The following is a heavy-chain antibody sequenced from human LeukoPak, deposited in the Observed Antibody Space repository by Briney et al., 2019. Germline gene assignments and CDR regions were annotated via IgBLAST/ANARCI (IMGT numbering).Heavy chain of an antibody. J-gene: IGHJ6*03. CDR3: ARDLGYYYYYMDV. D-gene: IGHD3-10*01. CDR1: GFTFDDYA. CDR2: INWNSDSI. Sequence: PGGSLRLSCAVSGFTFDDYAMHWVRQVPGKGLEWVSGINWNSDSIGYADSVKGRFTTSRDNAKNSLYLQMNSLRAEDTAVYYCARDLGYYYYYMDVWGRGTTVTVSS. V-gene: IGHV3-9*01.